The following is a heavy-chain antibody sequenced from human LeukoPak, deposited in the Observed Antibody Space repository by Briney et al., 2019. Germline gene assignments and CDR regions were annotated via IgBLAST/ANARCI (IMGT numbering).Heavy chain of an antibody. CDR1: RFTFSTYA. Sequence: GGSLRLSCAASRFTFSTYAMSWVRQAPGKGLEWVSAISDSGGNTYYADSVRGRFTVSRDNSKNTLYLQMSSLRAEDTAVYYCAKDRYNDYEGGWFDPGARDPWSPSPQ. D-gene: IGHD5-12*01. V-gene: IGHV3-23*01. J-gene: IGHJ5*02. CDR2: ISDSGGNT. CDR3: AKDRYNDYEGGWFDP.